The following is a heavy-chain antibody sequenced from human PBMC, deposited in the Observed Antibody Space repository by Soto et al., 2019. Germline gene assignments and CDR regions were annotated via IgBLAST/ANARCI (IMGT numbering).Heavy chain of an antibody. CDR1: GGSISSYY. CDR3: ATYRARLGYGYSYGYMGGMDV. D-gene: IGHD5-18*01. J-gene: IGHJ6*02. Sequence: PSETLSLTCTVSGGSISSYYWSWIRQPPGKGLEWIGYIYYSGSTNYNPSLKSRVTISVDTSKNQFSLKLSSVTAADTAVYYCATYRARLGYGYSYGYMGGMDVWGQGTTVTVSS. V-gene: IGHV4-59*01. CDR2: IYYSGST.